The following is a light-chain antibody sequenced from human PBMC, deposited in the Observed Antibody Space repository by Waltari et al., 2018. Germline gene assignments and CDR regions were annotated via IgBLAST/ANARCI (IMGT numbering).Light chain of an antibody. J-gene: IGLJ3*02. V-gene: IGLV4-69*01. Sequence: QLVLTQSPSASASLGASVKPTCTLSSGHSSYAIAWHQQQPEQGPQYLMKLNSDGSTSKGAGIPDRYSGPSSGAGRYLTITSLQAEEEADYYCQTWGTCVWVFGGGTKLTV. CDR3: QTWGTCVWV. CDR2: LNSDGST. CDR1: SGHSSYA.